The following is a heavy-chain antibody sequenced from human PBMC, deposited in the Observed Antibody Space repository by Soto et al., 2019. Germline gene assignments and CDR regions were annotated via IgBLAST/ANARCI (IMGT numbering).Heavy chain of an antibody. J-gene: IGHJ5*02. V-gene: IGHV4-30-2*01. Sequence: SETLSLTCTVSGDSIASGGYSCAWIRQPPGKGLEWIGYIYKSGSTNYNPSLKSRVTLSVDRSKNQFSLSLKSVTAADTAVYYCAREMTAVTATGDWFDPWGQGILVTVSS. D-gene: IGHD4-17*01. CDR3: AREMTAVTATGDWFDP. CDR1: GDSIASGGYS. CDR2: IYKSGST.